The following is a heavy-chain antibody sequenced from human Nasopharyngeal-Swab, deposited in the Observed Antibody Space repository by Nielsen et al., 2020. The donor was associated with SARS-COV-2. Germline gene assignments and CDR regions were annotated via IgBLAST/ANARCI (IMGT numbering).Heavy chain of an antibody. CDR3: VRDGYFDWSFGY. V-gene: IGHV3-21*01. D-gene: IGHD3-9*01. CDR1: GFTFTDYV. Sequence: GGSLRLSCAASGFTFTDYVMNWVRQAPGKGLEWVSSISTTSDYIYYADSVKSRFTISRDNARNSLHLQMHSLRAEDTAVYYCVRDGYFDWSFGYWGQGTLVTVSS. CDR2: ISTTSDYI. J-gene: IGHJ4*02.